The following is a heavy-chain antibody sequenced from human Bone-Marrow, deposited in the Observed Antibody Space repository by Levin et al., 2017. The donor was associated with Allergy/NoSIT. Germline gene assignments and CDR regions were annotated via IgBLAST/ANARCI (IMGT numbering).Heavy chain of an antibody. Sequence: GGSLRLSCAASGFTLDSYWMHWVRQAPGKGLVWVSRIYGSNTNYADSVKGRFTISRDNAKNTLYLQMNSLRVEDTAVYYCTRGSSGYGNFDYWGQGTLVTVSS. J-gene: IGHJ4*02. V-gene: IGHV3-74*01. D-gene: IGHD5-12*01. CDR3: TRGSSGYGNFDY. CDR2: IYGSNT. CDR1: GFTLDSYW.